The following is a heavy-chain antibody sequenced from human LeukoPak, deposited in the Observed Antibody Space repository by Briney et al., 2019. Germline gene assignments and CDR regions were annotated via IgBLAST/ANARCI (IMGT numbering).Heavy chain of an antibody. D-gene: IGHD5-24*01. CDR1: GGTFSSYA. Sequence: ASVKVSFKASGGTFSSYAISWVRQAPGQGLEWMGGIIPIFGTANYAQKFQGRVTITADESTSTAYMELSSLRSEDTAVYYCARVVMATINYYYYYMDVWAKGPRSPSP. CDR3: ARVVMATINYYYYYMDV. V-gene: IGHV1-69*01. CDR2: IIPIFGTA. J-gene: IGHJ6*03.